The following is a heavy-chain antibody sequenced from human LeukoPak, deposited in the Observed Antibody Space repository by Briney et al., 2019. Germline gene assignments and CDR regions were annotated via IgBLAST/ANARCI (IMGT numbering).Heavy chain of an antibody. Sequence: AASVKVSCKASGGTFSSYAISWVRQAPGQGLEWMGGIIPIFGTANYAQKFQGRVTITAGKSTSTAYMELSSLRSEDTAVYYCARAAWGIAAAVREFDYWGQGTLVTVSS. CDR1: GGTFSSYA. CDR3: ARAAWGIAAAVREFDY. CDR2: IIPIFGTA. J-gene: IGHJ4*02. V-gene: IGHV1-69*06. D-gene: IGHD6-13*01.